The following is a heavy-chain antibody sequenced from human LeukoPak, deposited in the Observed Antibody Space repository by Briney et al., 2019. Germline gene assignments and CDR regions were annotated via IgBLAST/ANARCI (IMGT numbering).Heavy chain of an antibody. CDR1: GFTFSTYA. Sequence: GGSLRLSCAASGFTFSTYAMSWVRQAPGKGLEWVLAISTSGGSTYYADSVKGRFTISRDNSKNTLYLQMNSLRAEDTAVYYCAKEACSGGSCYENYWGQGTLVTVSS. CDR3: AKEACSGGSCYENY. CDR2: ISTSGGST. J-gene: IGHJ4*02. V-gene: IGHV3-23*01. D-gene: IGHD2-15*01.